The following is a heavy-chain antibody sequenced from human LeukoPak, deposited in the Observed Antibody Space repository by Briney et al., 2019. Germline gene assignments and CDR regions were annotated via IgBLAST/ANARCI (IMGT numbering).Heavy chain of an antibody. CDR3: ARENDRYGRIDY. Sequence: PSETLSLTCTVSGGSISSYYWSWIRQPAGKGLEWIGRIYTTGSTNYNPSLKSRVTMSVDTSKNQFSLKLTSVTAADTAVYYCARENDRYGRIDYWGQGTQVTVSA. J-gene: IGHJ4*02. V-gene: IGHV4-4*07. CDR1: GGSISSYY. D-gene: IGHD5-18*01. CDR2: IYTTGST.